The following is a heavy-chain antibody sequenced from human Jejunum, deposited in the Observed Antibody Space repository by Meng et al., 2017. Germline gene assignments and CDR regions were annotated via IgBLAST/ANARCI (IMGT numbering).Heavy chain of an antibody. CDR3: ATDHRLYSSSWDYYPLDV. J-gene: IGHJ6*02. V-gene: IGHV1-24*01. Sequence: ASVQVSCKVSGYTLSDLAMHWVRQAPGNGLEWMGGFEPEEGETIYAQNFQGRVTMTEDASTDTAYMELSSLRSKDTAVYYCATDHRLYSSSWDYYPLDVWGQGTRVTVSS. CDR2: FEPEEGET. D-gene: IGHD6-13*01. CDR1: GYTLSDLA.